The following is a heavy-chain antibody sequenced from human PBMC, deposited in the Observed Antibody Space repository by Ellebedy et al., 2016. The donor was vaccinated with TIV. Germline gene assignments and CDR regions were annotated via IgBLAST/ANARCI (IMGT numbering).Heavy chain of an antibody. D-gene: IGHD2-2*01. J-gene: IGHJ4*02. Sequence: SLKISCAASGFAFDDYAMHWVRQAPGKGLEWVPAISWNSGSIGYADSVKGRFTISRDNAKNSLYLQMNSLRAEDTALYYCAKAFCSSTSCYPDYWGQGTLVTVSS. V-gene: IGHV3-9*01. CDR3: AKAFCSSTSCYPDY. CDR1: GFAFDDYA. CDR2: ISWNSGSI.